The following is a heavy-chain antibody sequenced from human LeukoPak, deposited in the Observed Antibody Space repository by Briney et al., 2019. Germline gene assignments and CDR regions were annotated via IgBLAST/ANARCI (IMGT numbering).Heavy chain of an antibody. J-gene: IGHJ6*02. D-gene: IGHD3-10*01. Sequence: GGSLRLSCAASAFSFGSGWMTWVRRAPGKGLEWVADIKKDGSERYYVDSVKGRFTISRANSKNTLYLQMNSLCAEDTAIYYCAKVQYVYYGSGSYDMDVWGQGTAVTVSS. V-gene: IGHV3-7*03. CDR3: AKVQYVYYGSGSYDMDV. CDR2: IKKDGSER. CDR1: AFSFGSGW.